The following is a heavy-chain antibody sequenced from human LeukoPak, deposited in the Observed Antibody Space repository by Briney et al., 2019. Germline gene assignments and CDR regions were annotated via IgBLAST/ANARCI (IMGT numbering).Heavy chain of an antibody. Sequence: SETLSLSCTVSGGSISSSSYYWGWIRQPPGKGLEWIGSIYYSGSTYYNPSLKSRVTISVDTSKNQFSLKLSSVTAADTAVYYCARPSGYSYGYGIDYWGQGTLVTVSS. V-gene: IGHV4-39*01. CDR1: GGSISSSSYY. D-gene: IGHD5-18*01. CDR2: IYYSGST. CDR3: ARPSGYSYGYGIDY. J-gene: IGHJ4*02.